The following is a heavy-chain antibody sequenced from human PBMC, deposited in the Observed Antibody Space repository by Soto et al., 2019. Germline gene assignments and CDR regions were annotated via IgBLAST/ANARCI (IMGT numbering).Heavy chain of an antibody. CDR3: ARMGFWSGYYNVRKTYYFDY. CDR2: INHSGST. CDR1: CGSFSGYY. V-gene: IGHV4-34*01. D-gene: IGHD3-3*01. J-gene: IGHJ4*02. Sequence: SETLSLTCAVYCGSFSGYYWSWIRQPPGKGLEWIGEINHSGSTNYNPSLKSRVTISVDTSKNQFSLKLSSVTAADTAVYYCARMGFWSGYYNVRKTYYFDYWGQGTLVTVSS.